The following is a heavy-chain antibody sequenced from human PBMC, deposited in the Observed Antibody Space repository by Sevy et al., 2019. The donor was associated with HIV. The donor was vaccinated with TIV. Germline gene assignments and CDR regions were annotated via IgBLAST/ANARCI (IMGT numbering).Heavy chain of an antibody. CDR3: VNQGGSGAFDY. CDR1: GFTFSSYA. Sequence: GGSLRLSCSASGFTFSSYAMHWVRQAPGKGLEYLSAISSNGGSTYYADSVKGRFTISRDNSKNTLYLQMSSLRAEDTAVYYCVNQGGSGAFDYWGQGTLVTVSS. V-gene: IGHV3-64D*06. D-gene: IGHD3-10*01. J-gene: IGHJ4*02. CDR2: ISSNGGST.